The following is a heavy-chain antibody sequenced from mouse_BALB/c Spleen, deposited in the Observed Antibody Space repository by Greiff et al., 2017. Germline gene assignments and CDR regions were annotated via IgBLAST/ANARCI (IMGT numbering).Heavy chain of an antibody. J-gene: IGHJ3*01. V-gene: IGHV1-9*01. CDR1: GYTFSSYW. Sequence: VQLQQSGAELMKPGASVKISCKATGYTFSSYWIEWVKQRPGHGLEWIGEILPGSGSTNYNEKFKGKATFTADTSSNTAYMQLSSLTSEDSAVYYCARCMSGSPAWFAYWGQGTLVTVSA. D-gene: IGHD2-10*02. CDR2: ILPGSGST. CDR3: ARCMSGSPAWFAY.